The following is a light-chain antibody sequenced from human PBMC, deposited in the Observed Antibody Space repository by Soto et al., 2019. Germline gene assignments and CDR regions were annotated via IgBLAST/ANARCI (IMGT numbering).Light chain of an antibody. J-gene: IGLJ3*02. Sequence: QPVLTQPPSVSGAPGQRVTISCTGSYSNIGAGYDVHWYQQLPGTAPKLLIYGNNNRPSGVPDRFSGSKSGTSASLAITGLQAEDEADYYCCSYAGTTTWVFGGGTKVTVL. V-gene: IGLV1-40*01. CDR2: GNN. CDR3: CSYAGTTTWV. CDR1: YSNIGAGYD.